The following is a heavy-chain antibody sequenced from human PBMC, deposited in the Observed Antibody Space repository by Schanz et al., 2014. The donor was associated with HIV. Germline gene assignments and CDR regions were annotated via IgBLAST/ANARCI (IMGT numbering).Heavy chain of an antibody. CDR1: GFTFGNYA. Sequence: EVQLVESGGGLVQPGRSLRLSCAGSGFTFGNYAMHWVRQAPGKGLEWVSGISWSSGNIGYADSVKGRFTISRDNAKNSLYLQMSSLRREDTAFYYCAREWATVTTLGDWGQGTLVTVSS. V-gene: IGHV3-9*01. CDR3: AREWATVTTLGD. D-gene: IGHD4-17*01. CDR2: ISWSSGNI. J-gene: IGHJ4*02.